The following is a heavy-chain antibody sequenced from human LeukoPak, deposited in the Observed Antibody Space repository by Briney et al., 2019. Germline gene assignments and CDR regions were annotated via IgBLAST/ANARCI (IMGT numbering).Heavy chain of an antibody. J-gene: IGHJ5*02. CDR2: INPSGGST. CDR1: GYTFTSYY. D-gene: IGHD2-2*01. CDR3: ARDLSRYSSSTSCYSGWFDP. V-gene: IGHV1-46*03. Sequence: ASVKVSCKASGYTFTSYYMHWVRQAPGQGLEWMGIINPSGGSTSYAQKFQGRVTMTRDTSTSTVYMELSSLRSEDTAVYYCARDLSRYSSSTSCYSGWFDPWGQGTLVTVSS.